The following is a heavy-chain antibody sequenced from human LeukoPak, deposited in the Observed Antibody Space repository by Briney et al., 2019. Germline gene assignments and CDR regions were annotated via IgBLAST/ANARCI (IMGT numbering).Heavy chain of an antibody. Sequence: GASVKVSCKASGYTFTGYHMHWVRQAPGQGLEWMGGIIPIFGTANYAQKFQGRVTITADESTSTAYMELSSLRSEDTAVYYCARGMVRGLFDYWGQGTLVTVSS. CDR3: ARGMVRGLFDY. D-gene: IGHD3-10*01. J-gene: IGHJ4*02. CDR2: IIPIFGTA. V-gene: IGHV1-69*13. CDR1: GYTFTGYH.